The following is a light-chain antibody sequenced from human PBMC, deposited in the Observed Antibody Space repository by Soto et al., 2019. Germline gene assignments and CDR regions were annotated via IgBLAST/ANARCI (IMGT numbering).Light chain of an antibody. J-gene: IGLJ3*02. CDR1: SSNIGAGKY. CDR2: GDT. Sequence: QLVLTQPPSVSGAPGQRVTISCTGSSSNIGAGKYVHWYQQLPGRAPKLLIYGDTNRPSGVPDRFSASKSGTSASLAITGLQAEDEADYHCQSYDRGLSASVFGGWTKLTVL. V-gene: IGLV1-40*01. CDR3: QSYDRGLSASV.